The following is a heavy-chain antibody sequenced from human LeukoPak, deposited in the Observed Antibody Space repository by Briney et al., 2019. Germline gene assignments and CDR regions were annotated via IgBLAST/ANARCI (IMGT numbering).Heavy chain of an antibody. CDR1: VASMSSNY. J-gene: IGHJ5*02. V-gene: IGHV4-59*01. CDR3: SKKVESKWFDP. D-gene: IGHD1-1*01. Sequence: SETLSLTCTVSVASMSSNYWSWVRQPPGKGLEWIGYIYDSGTTNYNPSLKSRVTISEDTSKNQFSQKLTSVTAADTAVYYCSKKVESKWFDPWGQGTLVTVSS. CDR2: IYDSGTT.